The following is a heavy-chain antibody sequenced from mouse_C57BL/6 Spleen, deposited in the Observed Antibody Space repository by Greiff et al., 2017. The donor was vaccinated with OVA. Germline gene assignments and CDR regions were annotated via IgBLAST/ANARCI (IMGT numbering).Heavy chain of an antibody. V-gene: IGHV1-82*01. D-gene: IGHD3-3*01. CDR3: ARSGGTYFDS. J-gene: IGHJ2*01. CDR1: GYAFSSSW. Sequence: VQLQQSGPELVKPGASVKISCKASGYAFSSSWMNWVKQRPGKGLEWIGRIYPGDGDTNYNGKFKGKATLTADKSSITAYMQLSSLTSEDSAVYFCARSGGTYFDSWGQGTTLTVSS. CDR2: IYPGDGDT.